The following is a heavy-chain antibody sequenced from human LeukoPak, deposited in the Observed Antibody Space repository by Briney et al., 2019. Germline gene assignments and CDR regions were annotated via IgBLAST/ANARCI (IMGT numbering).Heavy chain of an antibody. D-gene: IGHD3-22*01. CDR2: IYTSGST. V-gene: IGHV4-4*07. CDR1: GGSISSYY. CDR3: ARYSSDTSGYYYYFDY. J-gene: IGHJ4*02. Sequence: SETLSLTCTVSGGSISSYYWSWIRQPAGKGLEWIGRIYTSGSTNYNPSLKSRVTMSVDTSKNQFSLKLSSVTAADTAVYYCARYSSDTSGYYYYFDYWGQGTLVTVSS.